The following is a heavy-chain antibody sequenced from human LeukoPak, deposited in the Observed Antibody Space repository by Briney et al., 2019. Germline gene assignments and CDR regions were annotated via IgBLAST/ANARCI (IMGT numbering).Heavy chain of an antibody. D-gene: IGHD5-18*01. J-gene: IGHJ4*02. CDR3: AGGDTVWQNYFDY. CDR1: GNSFGDYY. CDR2: IYTSGTT. Sequence: SETLSLTCTVSGNSFGDYYWSWIRQPAGKGLEWIGRIYTSGTTNYNPSLKSRVTISVDTSNNQFSLKLTSVTAADTGVYFCAGGDTVWQNYFDYWGQGILVTVSS. V-gene: IGHV4-4*07.